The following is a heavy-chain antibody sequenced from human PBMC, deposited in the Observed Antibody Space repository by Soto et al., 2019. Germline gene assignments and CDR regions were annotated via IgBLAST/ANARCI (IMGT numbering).Heavy chain of an antibody. D-gene: IGHD6-13*01. CDR1: GFTFSSYW. J-gene: IGHJ6*02. Sequence: GGSLRLSCAASGFTFSSYWMHWVRQAPGKGLVWVSRINSDGSSTSYADSVKGRFTISRDNAKNTLYLQMNSLRAEDTAVYYCAREGNIAAAGPEYYYYYGMDVWGQGTTVTVSS. CDR2: INSDGSST. CDR3: AREGNIAAAGPEYYYYYGMDV. V-gene: IGHV3-74*01.